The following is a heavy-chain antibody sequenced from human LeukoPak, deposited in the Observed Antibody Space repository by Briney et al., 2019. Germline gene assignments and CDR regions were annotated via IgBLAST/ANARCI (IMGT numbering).Heavy chain of an antibody. V-gene: IGHV3-23*01. CDR1: GFTFSSYA. Sequence: GGSLRLSCAASGFTFSSYAMSWVRQAPGKGLEWVSSISGSGAGTYYADSVKGRFTISRDNSKNTLYLQMNSLRAEDTAIFYCAKDPEKISLNWFDPWGQGTLVTVSS. CDR2: ISGSGAGT. J-gene: IGHJ5*02. CDR3: AKDPEKISLNWFDP.